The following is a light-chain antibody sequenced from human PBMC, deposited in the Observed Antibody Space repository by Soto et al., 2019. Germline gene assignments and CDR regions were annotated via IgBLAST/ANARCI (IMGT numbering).Light chain of an antibody. CDR2: EVS. J-gene: IGLJ1*01. V-gene: IGLV2-14*01. Sequence: QSALTQPASVSWSPGQSITISCTGTSSDVGTYNYVSWYQLHPGKAPKLMVYEVSNRPSGVSNRFYGSKSGNTASLTISGLQAEHEADYQCRPYTSSXTYVFGTGTKVXV. CDR1: SSDVGTYNY. CDR3: RPYTSSXTYV.